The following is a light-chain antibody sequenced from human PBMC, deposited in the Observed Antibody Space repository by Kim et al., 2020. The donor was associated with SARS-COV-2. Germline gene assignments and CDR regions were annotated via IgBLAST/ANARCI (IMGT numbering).Light chain of an antibody. J-gene: IGKJ1*01. V-gene: IGKV3-20*01. CDR1: QSVSSSY. CDR2: GAS. Sequence: EFVLTQSPGTLSLSPGERATLSCRASQSVSSSYSAWYQHKPGQAPRLLIYGASSRATGIPDRFSGSGSGTDFTLTISRLEPEDFAVYYCQQYGSSRWTFGQGTKLEI. CDR3: QQYGSSRWT.